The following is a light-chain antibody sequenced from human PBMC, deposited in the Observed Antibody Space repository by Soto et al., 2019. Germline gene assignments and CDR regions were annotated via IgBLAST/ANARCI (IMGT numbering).Light chain of an antibody. CDR1: QCVSSSY. CDR2: GAS. V-gene: IGKV3-20*01. CDR3: QQYGSSPAT. Sequence: EIVLTQSPGTLSLSPGERATLSCRAGQCVSSSYLAWYQQKPGQAPRLLIYGASSRATGIPDRFSGSGSGTDFTLTISRLEPEDFAVYYCQQYGSSPATFGPGTKVDIK. J-gene: IGKJ3*01.